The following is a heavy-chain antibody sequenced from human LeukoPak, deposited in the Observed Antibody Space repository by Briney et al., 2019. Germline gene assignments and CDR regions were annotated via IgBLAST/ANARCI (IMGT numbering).Heavy chain of an antibody. CDR2: ISAYNGDT. CDR1: GYTFTGYY. J-gene: IGHJ4*02. CDR3: ARDHLFIRDYDFDY. D-gene: IGHD5-12*01. V-gene: IGHV1-18*04. Sequence: ASVKVSCKASGYTFTGYYMHWVRQAPGQGLEWMGWISAYNGDTNYPQNLQGRITMTADTSTSTVYMELRSLRSDDTAVYYCARDHLFIRDYDFDYWGQGTLVIVSS.